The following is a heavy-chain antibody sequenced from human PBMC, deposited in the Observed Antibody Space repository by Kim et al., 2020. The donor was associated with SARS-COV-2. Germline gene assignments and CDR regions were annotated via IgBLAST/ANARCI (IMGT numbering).Heavy chain of an antibody. J-gene: IGHJ5*02. CDR1: GGSISSYY. D-gene: IGHD6-13*01. V-gene: IGHV4-59*13. CDR3: ARTLSIAAAGDNWFDP. CDR2: IYYSGST. Sequence: SETLSLTCTVSGGSISSYYWSWIRQPPGKGLEWIGYIYYSGSTNYNPSLKSRVTISVDTSKNQFSLKLSSVTAADTAVYYCARTLSIAAAGDNWFDPWGQGTLLTVSS.